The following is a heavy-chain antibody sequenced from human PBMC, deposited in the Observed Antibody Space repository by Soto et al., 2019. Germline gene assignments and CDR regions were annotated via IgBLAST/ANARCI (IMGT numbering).Heavy chain of an antibody. D-gene: IGHD2-15*01. CDR3: ARDRDSYCSGGSCYYFDY. CDR2: ISAYNGNT. J-gene: IGHJ4*02. V-gene: IGHV1-18*01. CDR1: GYTFTSYG. Sequence: QVQLVQSGAEVKKPGASVKVSCKASGYTFTSYGISWVRQAPGQGLEWMGWISAYNGNTNYAQKLQGRVTMTTDTSTSTAYMELRSVRSDDTAVYYCARDRDSYCSGGSCYYFDYWGQGTLVTVSS.